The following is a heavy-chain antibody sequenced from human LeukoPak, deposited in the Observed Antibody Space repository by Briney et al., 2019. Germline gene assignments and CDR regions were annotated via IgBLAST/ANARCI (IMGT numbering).Heavy chain of an antibody. D-gene: IGHD1-26*01. J-gene: IGHJ4*02. CDR1: GFTFDRYW. CDR2: ITTDGSGT. CDR3: ARGAVAGANFDY. V-gene: IGHV3-74*01. Sequence: GGSLRLSCADSGFTFDRYWMHWVRQPPGKGLAWVSHITTDGSGTSYADSVKGRFTISRDNAKKTLYLQMNSLRAEDTAVYYCARGAVAGANFDYWGLGTLVTVSS.